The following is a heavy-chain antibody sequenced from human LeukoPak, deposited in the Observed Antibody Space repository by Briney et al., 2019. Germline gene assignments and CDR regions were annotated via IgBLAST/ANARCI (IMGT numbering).Heavy chain of an antibody. CDR3: AGEGIQLWLDLSY. D-gene: IGHD5-18*01. CDR1: GYTFTSYY. CDR2: INPSGGST. V-gene: IGHV1-46*01. Sequence: GASVKVSCKASGYTFTSYYIHWVRQSPGQGLEWMGIINPSGGSTNYAQKFQGRVTMTRDTSTSTVYMELSSLRSEDAAVYYGAGEGIQLWLDLSYWGQGALVTVSS. J-gene: IGHJ4*02.